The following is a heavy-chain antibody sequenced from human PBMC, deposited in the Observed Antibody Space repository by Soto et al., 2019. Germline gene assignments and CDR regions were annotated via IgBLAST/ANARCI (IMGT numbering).Heavy chain of an antibody. J-gene: IGHJ6*02. D-gene: IGHD6-13*01. Sequence: PGESLKISCKGSGYSFTIYWIGWVRQMPGKGLEWMGIIYPGDSDTRYSPSFQGQVTISADKSISTAYLQWSSLKASDTAMYYCARQAAAGTVHYYYYGMDVWGQGTTVTVSS. CDR2: IYPGDSDT. CDR3: ARQAAAGTVHYYYYGMDV. CDR1: GYSFTIYW. V-gene: IGHV5-51*01.